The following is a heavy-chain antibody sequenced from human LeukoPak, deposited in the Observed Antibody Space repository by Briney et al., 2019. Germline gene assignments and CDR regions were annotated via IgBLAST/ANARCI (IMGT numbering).Heavy chain of an antibody. CDR3: AREGASHYDSTSDY. CDR2: IIPVFGTR. D-gene: IGHD3-22*01. V-gene: IGHV1-69*13. Sequence: SVKVSCKASGGSFNTYVITWVRQAPGQGLEWMGGIIPVFGTRNYAQKLQGRITIAADELTGTSYMELSSLRSEDTAVYYCAREGASHYDSTSDYWGQGTLVTVSA. CDR1: GGSFNTYV. J-gene: IGHJ4*02.